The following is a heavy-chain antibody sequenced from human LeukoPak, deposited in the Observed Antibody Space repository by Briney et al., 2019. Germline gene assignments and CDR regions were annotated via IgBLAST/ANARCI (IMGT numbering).Heavy chain of an antibody. CDR2: ISAYNGNT. V-gene: IGHV1-18*01. CDR3: ARDGDSSGWYSAFDI. Sequence: ASVKVSCKASGYTFTSYGISWVRQAPGQGLEWMGWISAYNGNTNYAQKLQGRVTMTTDTPTSTAYMELRSLGSDDTAVYYCARDGDSSGWYSAFDIWGQGTMVTVSS. J-gene: IGHJ3*02. CDR1: GYTFTSYG. D-gene: IGHD6-19*01.